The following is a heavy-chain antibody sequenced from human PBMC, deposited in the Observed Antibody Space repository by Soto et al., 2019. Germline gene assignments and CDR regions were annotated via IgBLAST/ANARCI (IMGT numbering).Heavy chain of an antibody. CDR1: GYTFTRYY. CDR2: INPSGGSK. Sequence: SVQVTCKASGYTFTRYYMHWVRQAPGQGREWRGIINPSGGSKSYAKKFQGRVTMTRDTSTSPAYLERSSLRSEDTAVYYCATSRVPKGAFDIWGQGTMVAVSS. CDR3: ATSRVPKGAFDI. V-gene: IGHV1-46*01. J-gene: IGHJ3*02.